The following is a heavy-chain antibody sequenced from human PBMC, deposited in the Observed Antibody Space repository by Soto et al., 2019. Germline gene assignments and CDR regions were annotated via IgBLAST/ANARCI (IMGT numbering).Heavy chain of an antibody. D-gene: IGHD3-22*01. CDR1: GFTFSSYG. Sequence: GGSLRLSCAASGFTFSSYGMHWVRQAPGKGLEWVAVISYDGSNKYYADSVKGRFTISRDNSKNTLYLQMNSLRAEDTAVYYCAKAPHYYDSSGPFDYWGQGTLVTVSS. V-gene: IGHV3-30*18. CDR2: ISYDGSNK. CDR3: AKAPHYYDSSGPFDY. J-gene: IGHJ4*02.